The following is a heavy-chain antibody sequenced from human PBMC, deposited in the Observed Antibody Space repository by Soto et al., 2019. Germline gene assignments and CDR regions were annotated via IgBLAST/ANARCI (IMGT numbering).Heavy chain of an antibody. J-gene: IGHJ4*02. CDR1: GGSFSGYY. Sequence: SETLSLTCAVYGGSFSGYYWSWIRQPPGKGLEWIGEINHSGSTNYNPSLKSRVTISVDTSKNQFSLKLSSVTAADTAVYYCARGPYCSGGSCYRSFDYWDQGTLVTVSS. CDR2: INHSGST. D-gene: IGHD2-15*01. CDR3: ARGPYCSGGSCYRSFDY. V-gene: IGHV4-34*01.